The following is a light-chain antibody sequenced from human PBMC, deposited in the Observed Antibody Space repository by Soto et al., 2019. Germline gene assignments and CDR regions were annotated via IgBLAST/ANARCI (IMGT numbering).Light chain of an antibody. CDR2: DVS. CDR3: QQRSNWPPLYT. CDR1: QSVSSY. V-gene: IGKV3-11*01. Sequence: EIVLTQSPATLSLSPGERATLSCRASQSVSSYLAWYQHKPGQAPRLLIYDVSSRATGIPARFSGSGSRTDFTLTISSLESEDFAVYYCQQRSNWPPLYTFGQGTKVDIK. J-gene: IGKJ2*01.